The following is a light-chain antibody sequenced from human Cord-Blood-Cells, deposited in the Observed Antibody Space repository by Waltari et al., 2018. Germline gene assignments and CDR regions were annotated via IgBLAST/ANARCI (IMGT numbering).Light chain of an antibody. V-gene: IGLV2-8*01. J-gene: IGLJ2*01. CDR1: SSDVGGYNY. CDR3: SSYAGSNNL. Sequence: QSALTQPPSASGSPGQSVTISCTGTSSDVGGYNYVSWYQQHPGKAPKLMISEVSKRPAGVADRFSGSKSVNTASLTVSGLQAEDEADYDCSSYAGSNNLFGGGTKLTVL. CDR2: EVS.